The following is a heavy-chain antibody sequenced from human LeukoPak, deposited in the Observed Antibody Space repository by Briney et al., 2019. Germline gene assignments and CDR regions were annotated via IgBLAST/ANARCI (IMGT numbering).Heavy chain of an antibody. CDR3: ARDRESESDSEGDY. D-gene: IGHD4-11*01. J-gene: IGHJ4*02. CDR1: GFTFSRFW. CDR2: IKQGGSEI. Sequence: GGSLRLSCSASGFTFSRFWMSWVRQAPGKGLEYVALIKQGGSEIYHMDSVKGRFTISRDDATNSLYLQMNGLRVEDTALYYCARDRESESDSEGDYWGQGTLVTVSS. V-gene: IGHV3-7*01.